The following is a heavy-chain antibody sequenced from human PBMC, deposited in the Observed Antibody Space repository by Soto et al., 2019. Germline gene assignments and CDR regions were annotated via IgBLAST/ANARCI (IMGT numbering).Heavy chain of an antibody. D-gene: IGHD2-15*01. J-gene: IGHJ4*02. CDR2: MNPDSGHA. CDR3: ARRPHCSGGICYYGLDN. Sequence: QVQLVQSGAEVKKPGASVKVSCKASGYTFTNSDINWVRQAPGQGLEWMGWMNPDSGHAAYAQKFQGRVTLTTSTSTSTVYMEMRSLGSEDPAVYYCARRPHCSGGICYYGLDNWGKGTLVTVSS. V-gene: IGHV1-8*01. CDR1: GYTFTNSD.